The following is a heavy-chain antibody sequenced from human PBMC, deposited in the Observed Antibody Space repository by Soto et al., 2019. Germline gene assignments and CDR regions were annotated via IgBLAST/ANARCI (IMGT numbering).Heavy chain of an antibody. V-gene: IGHV2-5*02. D-gene: IGHD6-19*01. Sequence: QITLKESGPTLVKPTQTLTLTCTFSGFSLSTSGVGVGWIRQPPGKALEWLALIYWDDDDRYSPSLKSRLTITNDTSKNPVVLTKTNMDPVDTATFFCAHSVWLGEKGYFDYWGQGTLVTVSS. CDR1: GFSLSTSGVG. CDR3: AHSVWLGEKGYFDY. J-gene: IGHJ4*02. CDR2: IYWDDDD.